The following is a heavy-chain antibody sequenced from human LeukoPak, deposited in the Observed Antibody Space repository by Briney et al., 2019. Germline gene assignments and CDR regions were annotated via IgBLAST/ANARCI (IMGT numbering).Heavy chain of an antibody. V-gene: IGHV4-39*01. D-gene: IGHD2-15*01. CDR3: ARRYCSGGSCRFDP. CDR2: IYYSGST. Sequence: PSETLSLTCTVSGGSISSYYWGWIRQPPGKGLEWIGSIYYSGSTYYNPSLKSRVTISVDTSKNQFSLKLSSVTAADTAVYYCARRYCSGGSCRFDPWGQGTLVTVSS. J-gene: IGHJ5*02. CDR1: GGSISSYY.